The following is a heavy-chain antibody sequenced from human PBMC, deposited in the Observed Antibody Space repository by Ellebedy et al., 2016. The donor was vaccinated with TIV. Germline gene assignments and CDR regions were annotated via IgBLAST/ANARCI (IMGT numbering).Heavy chain of an antibody. D-gene: IGHD6-13*01. CDR1: GFTFSSYS. V-gene: IGHV3-48*01. J-gene: IGHJ4*02. CDR2: ISSSSSTI. Sequence: GGSLRLSCAASGFTFSSYSMNWVRQAPGKGLEWVSYISSSSSTIYYADSVKGRFTISRDNAKNSLYLQMNSLRAEDTAVYYCAREWYSSSQYYFDYWGQGTLVTVSS. CDR3: AREWYSSSQYYFDY.